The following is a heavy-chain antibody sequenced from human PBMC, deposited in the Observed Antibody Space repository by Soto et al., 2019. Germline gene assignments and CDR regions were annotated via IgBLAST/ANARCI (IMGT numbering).Heavy chain of an antibody. J-gene: IGHJ6*02. CDR2: IKSKTDGGTT. Sequence: LRLSCAASGFTFSNAWMNWVRQAPGKGLEWVGRIKSKTDGGTTDYAAPVKGRFTISRDDSKNTLYLQMNSPKTEDTAVYYCTTEQKTDFWSGYSSYGMDVWGQGTTVTVSS. CDR1: GFTFSNAW. V-gene: IGHV3-15*07. D-gene: IGHD3-3*01. CDR3: TTEQKTDFWSGYSSYGMDV.